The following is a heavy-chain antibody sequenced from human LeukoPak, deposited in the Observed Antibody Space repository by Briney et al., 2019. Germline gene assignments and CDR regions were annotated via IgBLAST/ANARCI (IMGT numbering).Heavy chain of an antibody. V-gene: IGHV3-74*01. CDR2: INPDGSTT. CDR1: GFTFITYW. J-gene: IGHJ6*03. Sequence: GGSLRLSCAASGFTFITYWMHWVRQAPGKGLVWVSRINPDGSTTSYADSVKGRFTVSRDNAKNTLYLQMNSLRAEDTAVYYCARLNYDFWSGVWEGYYMDVWGKGTTVTVSS. CDR3: ARLNYDFWSGVWEGYYMDV. D-gene: IGHD3-3*01.